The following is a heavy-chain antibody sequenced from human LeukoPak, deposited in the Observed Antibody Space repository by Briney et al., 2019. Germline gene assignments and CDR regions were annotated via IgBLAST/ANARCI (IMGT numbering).Heavy chain of an antibody. D-gene: IGHD3-10*01. CDR3: TTRELRYYGSGTSPVAIDI. CDR1: GFTFNNAW. V-gene: IGHV3-15*01. J-gene: IGHJ3*02. CDR2: IRSKSDHGTT. Sequence: GGSLRLSCAASGFTFNNAWMNWVRQAPGKRLEWVGRIRSKSDHGTTDYAATVEGRVTISRDDSKNTLYLQMNSLKTEDTAVYYCTTRELRYYGSGTSPVAIDIWGQGTMVTVSS.